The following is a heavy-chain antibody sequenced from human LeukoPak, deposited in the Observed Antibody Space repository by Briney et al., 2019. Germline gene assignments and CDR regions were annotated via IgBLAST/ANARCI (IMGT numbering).Heavy chain of an antibody. V-gene: IGHV3-30*04. D-gene: IGHD1-26*01. Sequence: GGSLRLSCAASGFTFSSYAMHWVGQAPGKGLEWVAVISYDGSNKYYADSVKGRFTISRDNSKNTLYLQMNSLRAEDTAVYYCARGRGIVAPSGYWGQGTLVTVSS. J-gene: IGHJ4*02. CDR1: GFTFSSYA. CDR3: ARGRGIVAPSGY. CDR2: ISYDGSNK.